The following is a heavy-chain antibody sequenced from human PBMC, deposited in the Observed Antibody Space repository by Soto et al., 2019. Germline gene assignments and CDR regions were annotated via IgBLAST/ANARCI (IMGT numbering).Heavy chain of an antibody. CDR3: ASHPRKTYYYDSSGYLGPYYFDY. V-gene: IGHV4-30-4*01. CDR1: GGSISSGDYY. Sequence: QVQLQESGPGLVKPSQTLSLTCTVSGGSISSGDYYWSWIRQPPGKGLEWIGYIYYRGSTYYNPSRKSRVTISVDTSKNQFSLKLSSVTAADTAVYYCASHPRKTYYYDSSGYLGPYYFDYWGQGTLVTVSS. J-gene: IGHJ4*02. CDR2: IYYRGST. D-gene: IGHD3-22*01.